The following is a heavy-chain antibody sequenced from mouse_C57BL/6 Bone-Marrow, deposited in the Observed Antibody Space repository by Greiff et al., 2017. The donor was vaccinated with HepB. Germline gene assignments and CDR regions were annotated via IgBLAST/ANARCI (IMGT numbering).Heavy chain of an antibody. CDR3: TTPTGTVYYFDD. CDR1: GYTFTDYE. Sequence: QVQLQQSGAELVRPGASVTLSCKASGYTFTDYEMHWVKQTPVHGLEWIGAIDPETGGTAYNQKFKGKAILTADKSSSTAYMELRSLTSEDTAVYYCTTPTGTVYYFDDWGQGTTLTVSS. D-gene: IGHD4-1*01. J-gene: IGHJ2*01. V-gene: IGHV1-15*01. CDR2: IDPETGGT.